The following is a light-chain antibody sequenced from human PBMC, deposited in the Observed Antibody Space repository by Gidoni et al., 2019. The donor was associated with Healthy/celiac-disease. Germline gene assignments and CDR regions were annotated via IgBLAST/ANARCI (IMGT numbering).Light chain of an antibody. CDR2: WAS. CDR3: QQDYSTPLT. Sequence: EIVMCQSPYSLPVSSGESATITCNSSQSVLYSSNNKNYLAWYQQKPGQPPKLLIYWASNRESGVPDRFSGSGSGTDFTLTISSLQAEDVAVYYCQQDYSTPLTFGEGTKVEIK. CDR1: QSVLYSSNNKNY. J-gene: IGKJ4*01. V-gene: IGKV4-1*01.